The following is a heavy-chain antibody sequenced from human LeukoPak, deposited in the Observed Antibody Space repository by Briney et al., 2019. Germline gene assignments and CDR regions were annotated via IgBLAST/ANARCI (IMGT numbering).Heavy chain of an antibody. CDR2: ISAYNGNT. Sequence: ASVKVSCKASGYTFTSYGISWVRQAPGQGLEWRGWISAYNGNTNYAQKLQGRVTMTTDTSTSTAYMELRSLRSDDTAVYYCARGYYDSSGYYPFDIWGQGTMVTVSS. CDR1: GYTFTSYG. V-gene: IGHV1-18*01. D-gene: IGHD3-22*01. CDR3: ARGYYDSSGYYPFDI. J-gene: IGHJ3*02.